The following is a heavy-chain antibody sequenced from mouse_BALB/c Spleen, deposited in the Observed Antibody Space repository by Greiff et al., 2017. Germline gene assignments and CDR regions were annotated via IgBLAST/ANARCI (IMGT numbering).Heavy chain of an antibody. Sequence: EVKLMESGGGLVQPGGSRKLSCAASGFTFSSFGMHWVRQAPEKGLEWVAYISSGSSTIYYADTVKGRFTISRDNPKNTLFLQMTSLRSEDTAMYYCARSSYYDYAMDYWGQGTSVTVSS. CDR2: ISSGSSTI. V-gene: IGHV5-17*02. CDR1: GFTFSSFG. CDR3: ARSSYYDYAMDY. J-gene: IGHJ4*01. D-gene: IGHD2-10*01.